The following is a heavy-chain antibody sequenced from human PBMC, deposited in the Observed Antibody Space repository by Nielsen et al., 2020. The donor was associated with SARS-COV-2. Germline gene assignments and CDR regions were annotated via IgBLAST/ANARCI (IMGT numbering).Heavy chain of an antibody. CDR2: IYYSGST. D-gene: IGHD6-13*01. J-gene: IGHJ4*02. CDR1: GGSISSYY. V-gene: IGHV4-59*01. CDR3: ARYSSSWSYFDY. Sequence: GSLRLSCTVSGGSISSYYWSWIRQPPGKGLEWIGYIYYSGSTNYNPSLKSRVTISVDTSKNQFSLKLSSVTAADTAVYYCARYSSSWSYFDYWGQGTLVTVSS.